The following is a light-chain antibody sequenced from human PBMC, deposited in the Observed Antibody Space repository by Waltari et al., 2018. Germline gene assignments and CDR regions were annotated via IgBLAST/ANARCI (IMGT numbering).Light chain of an antibody. Sequence: AIQLTQSPSSLSASVVDRVIVTCRASPGISSSLAWYQQRSGRAPKLLIYDASNLKSGVPVRLSGCRSGTDFTLTISSLQPDYFATYFCQQFNSYPYTFGQGTRHEI. J-gene: IGKJ2*01. CDR2: DAS. V-gene: IGKV1-13*02. CDR3: QQFNSYPYT. CDR1: PGISSS.